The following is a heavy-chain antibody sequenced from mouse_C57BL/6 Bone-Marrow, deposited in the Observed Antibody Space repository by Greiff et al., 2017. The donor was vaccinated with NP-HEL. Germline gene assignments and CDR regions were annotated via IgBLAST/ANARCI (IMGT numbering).Heavy chain of an antibody. D-gene: IGHD1-1*01. CDR3: ARNYYGSSYSGWFAY. CDR1: GFSLTSYG. Sequence: QVQLQQSGPGLVAPSQSLSITCTASGFSLTSYGVHWVRQPPGKGLEWLVVIWSDGSTTYNSAPKSRLSISKDNSKSQVFLKMNSLQTDDTAMYYCARNYYGSSYSGWFAYWGQGTLVTVSA. V-gene: IGHV2-6*02. J-gene: IGHJ3*01. CDR2: IWSDGST.